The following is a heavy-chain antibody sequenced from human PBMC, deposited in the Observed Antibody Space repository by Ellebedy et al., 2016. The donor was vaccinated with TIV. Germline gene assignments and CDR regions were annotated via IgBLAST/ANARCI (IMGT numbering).Heavy chain of an antibody. V-gene: IGHV4-59*01. D-gene: IGHD4-23*01. CDR2: ISYSGST. Sequence: MPSETLSLTCTVSGGSIINDSWSWIRQPPGKGLEWIGYISYSGSTNHNPSLKPRVTISVDTSKNQFSLKLSSVTAADTAVYFCATVGGNLKYFDYWGQGTLVTVSS. CDR1: GGSIINDS. J-gene: IGHJ4*02. CDR3: ATVGGNLKYFDY.